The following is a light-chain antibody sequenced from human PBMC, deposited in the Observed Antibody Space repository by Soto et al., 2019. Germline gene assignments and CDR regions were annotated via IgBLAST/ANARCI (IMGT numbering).Light chain of an antibody. CDR3: QTWGTGTSGVV. V-gene: IGLV4-69*01. Sequence: QSVLTQSPSASASLGASVKLTCTLSSGHSSYAIAWHQQQPEKGPRYLMKLNSDGSHSKGDGIPDRFSGSSSGAERYLTISSLQSEDEADYYCQTWGTGTSGVVFGGGTQLTVL. CDR1: SGHSSYA. CDR2: LNSDGSH. J-gene: IGLJ2*01.